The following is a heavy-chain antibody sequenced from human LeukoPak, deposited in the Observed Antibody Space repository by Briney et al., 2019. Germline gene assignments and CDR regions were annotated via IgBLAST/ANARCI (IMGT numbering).Heavy chain of an antibody. D-gene: IGHD3-3*01. V-gene: IGHV1-18*01. CDR1: GYTFTSYG. CDR3: ARDYDFWSGYSSVGY. J-gene: IGHJ4*02. Sequence: ASVKVSCKASGYTFTSYGISWVRQAPGQGLEWMGLISAYNGNTNYAQKLQGRVTMTTDTSTSTAYMELRSLRSDDTAVYYCARDYDFWSGYSSVGYWGQGTLVTVSS. CDR2: ISAYNGNT.